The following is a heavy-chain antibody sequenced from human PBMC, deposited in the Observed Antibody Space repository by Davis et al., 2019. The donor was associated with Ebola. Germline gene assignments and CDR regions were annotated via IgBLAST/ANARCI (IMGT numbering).Heavy chain of an antibody. CDR2: ISSSSYFI. V-gene: IGHV3-21*03. CDR3: VRDTYYYYNTMDV. CDR1: GFTFSSYS. J-gene: IGHJ6*04. Sequence: GESLKISCAASGFTFSSYSMNWVRQAPGKGLEWVSSISSSSYFIYYADSLKGRFTISRDNAKNSLYLQMNSLRAEDTAVYYCVRDTYYYYNTMDVWGKGTAVTVSS.